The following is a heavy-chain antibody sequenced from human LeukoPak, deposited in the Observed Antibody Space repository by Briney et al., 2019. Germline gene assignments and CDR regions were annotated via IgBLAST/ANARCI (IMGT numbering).Heavy chain of an antibody. Sequence: PSETLSLTCAVSGGSISTSDYYWGWIRQPPGKGLEWIGTVYYTGDTYYNPSLKSRVIISVDTSQNHFSLKLSSVTAADTAVYYCAAIIALADTYDGLDVWGQGTMVTVSS. CDR2: VYYTGDT. J-gene: IGHJ3*01. CDR3: AAIIALADTYDGLDV. V-gene: IGHV4-39*07. D-gene: IGHD6-19*01. CDR1: GGSISTSDYY.